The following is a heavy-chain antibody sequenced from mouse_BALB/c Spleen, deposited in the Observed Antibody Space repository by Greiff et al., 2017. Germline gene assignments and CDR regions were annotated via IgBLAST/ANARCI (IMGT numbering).Heavy chain of an antibody. CDR1: GFTFSSFG. CDR3: ARGDYYKSAWFAY. D-gene: IGHD2-12*01. CDR2: ISSGSSTI. J-gene: IGHJ3*01. Sequence: EVQLQQSGGGLVQPGGSRKLSCAASGFTFSSFGMHWVRQAPEKGLEWVAYISSGSSTIYYADTVKGRFTISRDNPKNTLFLQMTSLRSEDTAMYYCARGDYYKSAWFAYWGQGTLVTVSA. V-gene: IGHV5-17*02.